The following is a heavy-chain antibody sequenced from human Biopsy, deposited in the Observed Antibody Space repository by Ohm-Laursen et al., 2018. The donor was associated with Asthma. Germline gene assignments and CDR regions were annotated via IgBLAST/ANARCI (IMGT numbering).Heavy chain of an antibody. CDR1: GGTFSSNS. Sequence: GASVKVSCKVSGGTFSSNSISWVRQAPGQGLEWMGGLIPVLGTPDHAQMFEGRVTITADESTSTAYMELSSLSSEDTAVYYCARGYSGSDRIVYYYSGLEVWGQGTTVTVSS. J-gene: IGHJ6*02. CDR3: ARGYSGSDRIVYYYSGLEV. CDR2: LIPVLGTP. D-gene: IGHD5-12*01. V-gene: IGHV1-69*13.